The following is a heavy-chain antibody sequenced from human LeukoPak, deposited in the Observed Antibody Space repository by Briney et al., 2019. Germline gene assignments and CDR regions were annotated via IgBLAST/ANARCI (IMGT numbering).Heavy chain of an antibody. V-gene: IGHV1-69*04. Sequence: SVKVSCKASGGTFSSYAISWVRQAPGQGLEWMGRIIPILGIANYAQKFQGRVTITADKSTSTAYMELSSLRSGDTAVYYCARDKGSSWRNFVDYWGQGTLVTVSS. D-gene: IGHD6-13*01. J-gene: IGHJ4*02. CDR3: ARDKGSSWRNFVDY. CDR1: GGTFSSYA. CDR2: IIPILGIA.